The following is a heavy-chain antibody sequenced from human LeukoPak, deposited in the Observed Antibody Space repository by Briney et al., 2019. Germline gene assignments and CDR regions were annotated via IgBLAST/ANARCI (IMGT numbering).Heavy chain of an antibody. CDR1: VFTFSSYA. J-gene: IGHJ4*02. CDR2: FSGSSGAT. D-gene: IGHD4-17*01. V-gene: IGHV3-23*01. Sequence: PGGSLSLSCAASVFTFSSYAMSWVRQAPGKGLEWVSTFSGSSGATYYARSVKGRFTISRDNSKNTLYLQMNSLRAEDTAVYYCAKAVSKPHYDFDYWGQGTLVTVSS. CDR3: AKAVSKPHYDFDY.